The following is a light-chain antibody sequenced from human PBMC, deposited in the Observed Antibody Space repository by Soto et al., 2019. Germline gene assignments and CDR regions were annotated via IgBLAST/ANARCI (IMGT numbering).Light chain of an antibody. CDR2: RAS. V-gene: IGKV3-15*01. J-gene: IGKJ1*01. CDR3: QQYNYWWT. CDR1: QSVNSN. Sequence: EIVMTQSPATLSVSPGERATLSCRASQSVNSNLAWYQHKPGQAPRLLIYRASARATGIPARFSGSGSGTEFTLTISSLQSEDFDIYYCQQYNYWWTFGQGTKVELK.